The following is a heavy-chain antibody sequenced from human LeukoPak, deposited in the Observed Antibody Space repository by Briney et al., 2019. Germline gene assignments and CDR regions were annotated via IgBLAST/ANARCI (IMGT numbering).Heavy chain of an antibody. CDR3: AHVKARSGSTFDI. J-gene: IGHJ3*02. D-gene: IGHD3-10*01. CDR1: GFTFSSYE. CDR2: ISGSGSSI. Sequence: PGGSLRLSCAASGFTFSSYEMNWVRQAPGKGLEWVSYISGSGSSIYYADSVKGRFTISRDNAKNSLFLQMNSLRVEDTAVYFCAHVKARSGSTFDIWGQGTMVTVSS. V-gene: IGHV3-48*03.